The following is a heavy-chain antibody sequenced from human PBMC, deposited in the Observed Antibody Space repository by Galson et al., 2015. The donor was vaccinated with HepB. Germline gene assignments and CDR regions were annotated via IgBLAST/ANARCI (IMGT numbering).Heavy chain of an antibody. V-gene: IGHV1-46*01. Sequence: SVKVSCKAPGYTFTSYYMHWVRQAPGQGLEWMGIINPSGGSTSYAQKFQGRVTMTRDTSTSTVYMELSSLRSEDTAVYYCARDRLRDYYYYGMDVWGQGTTVTVSS. CDR3: ARDRLRDYYYYGMDV. CDR1: GYTFTSYY. CDR2: INPSGGST. J-gene: IGHJ6*02. D-gene: IGHD2-8*01.